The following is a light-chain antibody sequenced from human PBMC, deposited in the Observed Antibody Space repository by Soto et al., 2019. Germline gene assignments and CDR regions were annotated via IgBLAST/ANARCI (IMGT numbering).Light chain of an antibody. Sequence: DVQMTQSPSSLSASVGDRVSITCRASQSVANWLAWYQQKPGKAPKSLIYETSTLQSGVPSRFSGSGSGTYFTLTINSLQPEDFATYYCQQLHSYPFTFGQGTRLEIK. V-gene: IGKV1D-16*01. J-gene: IGKJ5*01. CDR2: ETS. CDR3: QQLHSYPFT. CDR1: QSVANW.